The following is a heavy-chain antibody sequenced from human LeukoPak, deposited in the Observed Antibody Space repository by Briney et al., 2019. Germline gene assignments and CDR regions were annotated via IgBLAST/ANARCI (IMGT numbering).Heavy chain of an antibody. CDR3: AKEGQDTWGDY. CDR2: ISYDGSNK. CDR1: GFSVSSNY. J-gene: IGHJ4*02. Sequence: GGSLRLSCAASGFSVSSNYVSWVRQAPGKGLEWVAVISYDGSNKYYADSVKGRFTISRDNSKNTLYLQMNSLRAEDTAVYYCAKEGQDTWGDYWGQGTLVTVSS. D-gene: IGHD3-16*01. V-gene: IGHV3-30*18.